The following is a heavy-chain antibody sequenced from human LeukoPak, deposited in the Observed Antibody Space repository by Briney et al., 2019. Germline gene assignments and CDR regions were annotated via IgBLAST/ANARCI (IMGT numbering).Heavy chain of an antibody. CDR3: ARRPIAVVGTEAVDY. J-gene: IGHJ4*02. D-gene: IGHD6-19*01. CDR2: MNPNSGNT. CDR1: GYTFTRYD. V-gene: IGHV1-8*01. Sequence: ASVKVSCKASGYTFTRYDINWVRQATGQGLEWMGWMNPNSGNTGYAHKFQGTVTMTRNTSISTHHLQLSSLRSEHRAVYYCARRPIAVVGTEAVDYWGQGTLVTVSS.